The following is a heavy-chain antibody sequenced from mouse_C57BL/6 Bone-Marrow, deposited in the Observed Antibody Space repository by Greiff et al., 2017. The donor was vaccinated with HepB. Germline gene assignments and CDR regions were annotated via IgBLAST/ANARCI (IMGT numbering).Heavy chain of an antibody. J-gene: IGHJ2*01. CDR3: ARHEYRLYSSGYDFDY. D-gene: IGHD3-2*02. CDR2: FYPGSGSI. V-gene: IGHV1-62-2*01. Sequence: QVQLKESGAELVKPGASVNLSARPSGTTFTEYPIHGVRRGPGQGLGWIGWFYPGSGSIKKNENFKDKATLTADKSSSTVYMELSRLTSEDSAVYFCARHEYRLYSSGYDFDYWGQGTTLTVSS. CDR1: GTTFTEYP.